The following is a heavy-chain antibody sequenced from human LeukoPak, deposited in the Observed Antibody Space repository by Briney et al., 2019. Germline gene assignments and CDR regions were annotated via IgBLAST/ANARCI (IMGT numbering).Heavy chain of an antibody. CDR2: INHSGST. V-gene: IGHV4-34*01. D-gene: IGHD3-22*01. CDR3: ARVVRGHYDSSGYYSDY. J-gene: IGHJ4*02. CDR1: GGSFSGYY. Sequence: SETLSLTRAVYGGSFSGYYWSWIRQPPGKGLEWIGEINHSGSTNYNPSLKSRVTISVDTSKNQFSLKLSSVTAADTAVYYCARVVRGHYDSSGYYSDYWGQGTLVTVSS.